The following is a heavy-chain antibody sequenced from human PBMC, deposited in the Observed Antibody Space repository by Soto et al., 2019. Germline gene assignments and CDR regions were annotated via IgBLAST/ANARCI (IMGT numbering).Heavy chain of an antibody. CDR3: AASYYYGSGSYYLYTGSWYFDY. V-gene: IGHV3-23*01. J-gene: IGHJ4*02. CDR2: ISGSGGST. CDR1: GFTFSSYA. D-gene: IGHD3-10*01. Sequence: PGGSLRLSCAASGFTFSSYAMSWVRQAPGKGLEWVSAISGSGGSTYYADSVKGRFTISRDNSKNTLYLQMNSLRAEDTAVYYCAASYYYGSGSYYLYTGSWYFDYWGQGTLVTVSS.